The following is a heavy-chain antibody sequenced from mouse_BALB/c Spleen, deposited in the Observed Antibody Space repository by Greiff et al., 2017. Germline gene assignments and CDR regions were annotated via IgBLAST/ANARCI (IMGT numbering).Heavy chain of an antibody. J-gene: IGHJ2*01. Sequence: EVKLMESGGGLVQPGGSRKLSCAASGFTFSSFGMYWVRQAPEKGLEWVAYISSGSSTIYYADTVKGRFTISRDNPKNTLFLQMTSLRSEDTAMYYCARGGLWLRRDYFDYWGQGTTLTVSS. CDR1: GFTFSSFG. V-gene: IGHV5-17*02. CDR3: ARGGLWLRRDYFDY. D-gene: IGHD2-2*01. CDR2: ISSGSSTI.